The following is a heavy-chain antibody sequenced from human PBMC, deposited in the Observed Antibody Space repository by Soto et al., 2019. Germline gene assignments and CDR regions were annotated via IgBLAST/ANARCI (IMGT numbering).Heavy chain of an antibody. J-gene: IGHJ4*02. Sequence: EVQVVESGGGLVQPGGSLRLSCAASGFTVSSNHMTWVRQAPGEGLEWVSVIYSGGNTLYADSVKGRFTISRDNSKNTLFLEMNTLRAEDTAVYYGAREKNSRFDYWGQGTLVTVSS. CDR2: IYSGGNT. CDR1: GFTVSSNH. D-gene: IGHD6-13*01. V-gene: IGHV3-66*01. CDR3: AREKNSRFDY.